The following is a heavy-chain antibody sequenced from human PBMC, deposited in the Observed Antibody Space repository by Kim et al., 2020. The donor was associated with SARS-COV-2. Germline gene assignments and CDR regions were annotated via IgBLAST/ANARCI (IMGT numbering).Heavy chain of an antibody. Sequence: GSLRLSCAASGFTFSSYEMNWVRQAPGKGLEWVSYISSSGSTIYYADSVKGRFTISRDNAKNSLYLQMNSLRAEDTAVYYCARDRDTTYYYDSSGFRSFDYWGQGTLVTVSS. CDR3: ARDRDTTYYYDSSGFRSFDY. V-gene: IGHV3-48*03. D-gene: IGHD3-22*01. CDR1: GFTFSSYE. J-gene: IGHJ4*02. CDR2: ISSSGSTI.